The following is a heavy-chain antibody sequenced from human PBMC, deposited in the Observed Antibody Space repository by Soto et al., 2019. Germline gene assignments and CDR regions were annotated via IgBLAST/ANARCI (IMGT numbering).Heavy chain of an antibody. Sequence: EVQLLESGGGLVQPGGSLRLSCAASGFTFDNYGMSWVRQAPGKGLEWIGGITGSGGSTYNADSVKGRCTISRDNSKTTVYLQVDSLRVEDTAVYYCAKGHSDSFGNYDYFGMDVWGQGTTVTVSS. CDR2: ITGSGGST. V-gene: IGHV3-23*01. CDR1: GFTFDNYG. D-gene: IGHD4-4*01. CDR3: AKGHSDSFGNYDYFGMDV. J-gene: IGHJ6*02.